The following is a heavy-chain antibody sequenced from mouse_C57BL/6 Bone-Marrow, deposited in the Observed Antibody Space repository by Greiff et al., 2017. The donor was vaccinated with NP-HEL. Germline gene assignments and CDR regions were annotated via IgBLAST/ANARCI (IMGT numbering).Heavy chain of an antibody. CDR3: TTGTAQAYFDY. J-gene: IGHJ2*01. CDR1: GFNIKDDY. CDR2: IDPENGDT. D-gene: IGHD3-2*02. Sequence: EVQLQQSGAELVRPGASVKLSCTASGFNIKDDYMHWVKQRPEQGLEWIGWIDPENGDTEYASKFQGKATITADTSSNTAYLQRISLTSEDTAVYYCTTGTAQAYFDYWGQGTTLTVSS. V-gene: IGHV14-4*01.